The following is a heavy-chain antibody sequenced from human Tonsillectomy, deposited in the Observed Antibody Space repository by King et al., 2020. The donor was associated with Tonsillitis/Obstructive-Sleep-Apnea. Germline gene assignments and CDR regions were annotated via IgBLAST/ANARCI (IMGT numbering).Heavy chain of an antibody. CDR2: IDPSDSYT. CDR1: GYMFTSYW. D-gene: IGHD1-26*01. CDR3: ASSQVGARDY. Sequence: EVQLVPSGAEVKTPGESLRISCKGSGYMFTSYWISWVRQMPGKGLEWMGRIDPSDSYTNYSPSFQGHVTISADKSISTAYLQWSSLKASDTAIYYCASSQVGARDYWGQGTLVTVSS. J-gene: IGHJ4*02. V-gene: IGHV5-10-1*01.